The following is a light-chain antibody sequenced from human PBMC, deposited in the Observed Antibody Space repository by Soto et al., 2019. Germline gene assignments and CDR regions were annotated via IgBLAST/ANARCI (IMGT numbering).Light chain of an antibody. CDR3: QQYYSTPIT. Sequence: DIVMTQSPASLAVSLCERATINCKSSHIFLYSSNNKNYLAWYQQKPGQPPKLLIYWASTRESGVPDRFSGSGSGTDFTLTISSLQAEDVAVYYCQQYYSTPITFGQGTRLET. CDR2: WAS. CDR1: HIFLYSSNNKNY. V-gene: IGKV4-1*01. J-gene: IGKJ5*01.